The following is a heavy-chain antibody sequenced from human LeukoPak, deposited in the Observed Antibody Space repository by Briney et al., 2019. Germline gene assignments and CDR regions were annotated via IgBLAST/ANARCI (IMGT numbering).Heavy chain of an antibody. CDR1: GGSISSYY. D-gene: IGHD6-13*01. Sequence: SETLSLTCTVSGGSISSYYWSWIRQPPGKGLEWIGYIYHSGSTYYNPSLKSRVTISVDRSKNQFSLKLSSVTAADTAVYYCARVGIAAAFDYWGQGTLVTVSS. V-gene: IGHV4-59*12. CDR3: ARVGIAAAFDY. CDR2: IYHSGST. J-gene: IGHJ4*02.